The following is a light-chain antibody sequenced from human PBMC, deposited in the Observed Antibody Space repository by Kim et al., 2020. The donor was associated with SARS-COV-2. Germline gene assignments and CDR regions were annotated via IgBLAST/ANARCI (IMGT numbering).Light chain of an antibody. J-gene: IGKJ2*01. CDR1: QSISSY. CDR3: QQSYSTPYT. V-gene: IGKV1-39*01. CDR2: AAS. Sequence: SASVGDRVPIACRASQSISSYLHWYQQKPGKAPKLLIYAASSLQSGVPSRFSGCGSGTDFTLTISSLQPEDFATYYCQQSYSTPYTFGQGTKLEI.